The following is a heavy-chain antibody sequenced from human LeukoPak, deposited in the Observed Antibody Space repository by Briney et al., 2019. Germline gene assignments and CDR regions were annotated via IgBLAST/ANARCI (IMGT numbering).Heavy chain of an antibody. J-gene: IGHJ3*02. CDR3: ARDTVGATFPGAFDI. V-gene: IGHV4-39*07. D-gene: IGHD1-26*01. CDR2: IYYSGNT. Sequence: GSLRLSCAASGFTSSSYSMNWVRQAPGKGLEWIGSIYYSGNTYYNPSLKSRITISVDTSKNQVSLKLTSVTAADTAVYYCARDTVGATFPGAFDIWGQGTMVTVSS. CDR1: GFTSSSYS.